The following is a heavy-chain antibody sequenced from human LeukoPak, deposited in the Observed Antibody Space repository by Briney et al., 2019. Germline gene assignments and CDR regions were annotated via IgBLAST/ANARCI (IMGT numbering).Heavy chain of an antibody. Sequence: SETLSLTSAVYGGSFTGYSWNWIRQPPGKGLEWIGEIYHSGSTNYNPSLKSRVTISLDTSKKQFSLKLTSVTAADTAVYYCSMSRGYNFGQWGQGTLVTVSS. CDR3: SMSRGYNFGQ. D-gene: IGHD5-18*01. CDR1: GGSFTGYS. J-gene: IGHJ4*02. V-gene: IGHV4-34*01. CDR2: IYHSGST.